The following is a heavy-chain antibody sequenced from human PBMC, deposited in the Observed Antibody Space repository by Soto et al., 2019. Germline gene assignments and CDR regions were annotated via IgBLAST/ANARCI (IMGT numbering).Heavy chain of an antibody. J-gene: IGHJ1*01. CDR2: LSYDGRNT. CDR1: GFTFSNSG. V-gene: IGHV3-30*18. CDR3: VKIRGSWVFGNLQF. Sequence: QEQLVESGGGVVQPGRSLNLSCATSGFTFSNSGFHWVRQAPGKGLEWEATLSYDGRNTHYAESVKGRFTISRDKAKKMVFLQMDNLRAEDTAVYYCVKIRGSWVFGNLQFWGQGTLVIVST. D-gene: IGHD6-13*01.